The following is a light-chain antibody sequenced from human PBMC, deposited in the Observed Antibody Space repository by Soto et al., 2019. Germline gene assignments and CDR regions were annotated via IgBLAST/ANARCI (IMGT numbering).Light chain of an antibody. J-gene: IGLJ2*01. CDR1: SSDVGGYNY. CDR2: DVS. V-gene: IGLV2-14*01. CDR3: SSYSSSSTLV. Sequence: QSALTQPASVSGSPGQSFTISCTGTSSDVGGYNYVSWYQQLPGKAPKLMIYDVSNRPSGVSNRFSGSKSGNTASLTISGLQAEDEADYYCSSYSSSSTLVFGGGTKVTVL.